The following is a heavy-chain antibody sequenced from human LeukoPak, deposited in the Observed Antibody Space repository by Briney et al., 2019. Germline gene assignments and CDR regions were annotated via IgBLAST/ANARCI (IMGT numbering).Heavy chain of an antibody. J-gene: IGHJ5*02. D-gene: IGHD2-8*01. Sequence: SETLSLTCAVYGGSFSGYYWSWIRQSPGKGLEWIGEINHNYNPSLKSRVTISKDTSKNQFSLKLSSVTAADTAVYYCARLRMVYAIRGGWFDPWGQGTLVTVSS. CDR3: ARLRMVYAIRGGWFDP. CDR1: GGSFSGYY. CDR2: INH. V-gene: IGHV4-34*01.